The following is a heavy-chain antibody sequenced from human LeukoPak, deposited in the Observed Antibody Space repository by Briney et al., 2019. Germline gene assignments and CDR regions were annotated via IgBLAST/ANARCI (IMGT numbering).Heavy chain of an antibody. CDR2: INAYNGNT. Sequence: ASVKVSCKASGYTFTSYGITWVRQAPGQGLEWMGWINAYNGNTNYAQKLQGRVTMTTDTSTSTAYMELRSLRSDDTAVYYCAVEAKGDCSSTSCYVDYWGQGTLVTVSS. V-gene: IGHV1-18*01. D-gene: IGHD2-2*01. CDR1: GYTFTSYG. J-gene: IGHJ4*02. CDR3: AVEAKGDCSSTSCYVDY.